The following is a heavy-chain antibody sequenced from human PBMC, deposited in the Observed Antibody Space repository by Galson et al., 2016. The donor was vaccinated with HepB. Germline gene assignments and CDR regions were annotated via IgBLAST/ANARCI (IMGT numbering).Heavy chain of an antibody. V-gene: IGHV4-31*03. D-gene: IGHD2-2*01. Sequence: TLSLTCTVSGGSISSGGYYGSWIRQHPGKGLEWIGYIYYSGSTYYNPSLRRRVTILVDTSKIQFSLKLSSVTAADTAVYYCAMGLCSSTSCFWDPYFDYWGQGTLVTVSS. CDR3: AMGLCSSTSCFWDPYFDY. CDR2: IYYSGST. CDR1: GGSISSGGYY. J-gene: IGHJ4*02.